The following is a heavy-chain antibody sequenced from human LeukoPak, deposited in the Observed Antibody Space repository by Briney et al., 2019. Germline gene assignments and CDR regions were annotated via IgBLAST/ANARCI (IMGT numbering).Heavy chain of an antibody. CDR2: IYYSGST. CDR1: GGSTSSYY. J-gene: IGHJ4*02. D-gene: IGHD4-11*01. Sequence: SETLSLTCTVSGGSTSSYYWSWIRQPPGKGLEWIGYIYYSGSTNYNPSLKSRVTISVDTSKNQFSLKLSSVTAADTAVYYCARHALYSNYGFDYWGQGTLVTVSS. V-gene: IGHV4-59*08. CDR3: ARHALYSNYGFDY.